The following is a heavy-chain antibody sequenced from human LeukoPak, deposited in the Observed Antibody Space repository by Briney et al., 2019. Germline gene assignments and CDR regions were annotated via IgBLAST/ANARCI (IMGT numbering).Heavy chain of an antibody. J-gene: IGHJ6*03. CDR3: ARLGYCSSTSCYKRGYWYYYYMDV. Sequence: DSVKGRFTISRDNSKNTLYLQMNSLRAEDTAVYYCARLGYCSSTSCYKRGYWYYYYMDVWGKGTTVTVSS. V-gene: IGHV3-30*01. D-gene: IGHD2-2*02.